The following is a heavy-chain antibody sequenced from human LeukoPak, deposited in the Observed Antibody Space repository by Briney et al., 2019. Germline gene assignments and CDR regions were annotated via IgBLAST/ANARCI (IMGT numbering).Heavy chain of an antibody. D-gene: IGHD3-16*01. Sequence: SETLSLTCTVSGGSISSSSYYWGWIRQPPGKGLEWIGNLYYSGSTYYNPSLRSRGTISADTSKNQFSLKLTSVTAADTAVYYCARHMWMITFGGVDFDFWGQGILVTVSS. CDR1: GGSISSSSYY. J-gene: IGHJ4*02. CDR3: ARHMWMITFGGVDFDF. V-gene: IGHV4-39*01. CDR2: LYYSGST.